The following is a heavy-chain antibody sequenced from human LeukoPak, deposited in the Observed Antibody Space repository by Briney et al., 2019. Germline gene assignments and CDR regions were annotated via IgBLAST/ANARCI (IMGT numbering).Heavy chain of an antibody. Sequence: GGALRLSCGASGFTFNNYAMRWVRQAPGKGVEWVSGVTGSGGSTYYVNSVKGRFTISRDNSKNTLYLQMNTLRAEDTAVYYCARDKEDQQDYYYGMDVWGQGTTVTVSS. CDR1: GFTFNNYA. J-gene: IGHJ6*02. D-gene: IGHD1/OR15-1a*01. CDR3: ARDKEDQQDYYYGMDV. CDR2: VTGSGGST. V-gene: IGHV3-23*01.